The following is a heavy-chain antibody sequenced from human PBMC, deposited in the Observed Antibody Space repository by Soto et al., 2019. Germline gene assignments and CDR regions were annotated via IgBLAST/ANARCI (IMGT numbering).Heavy chain of an antibody. CDR3: VRRADSGYGYSDY. V-gene: IGHV4-39*01. Sequence: QVQVQESGPGLVKPSETLSLTCTVSGGSISSSSYFWGWIRQPPGKGLEYIASFDYSGTTYYNPSLKSRVTISVDTSKNQFYLKVTSVTAADTAVYYCVRRADSGYGYSDYWGQGTLVTVSS. D-gene: IGHD5-12*01. CDR2: FDYSGTT. J-gene: IGHJ4*02. CDR1: GGSISSSSYF.